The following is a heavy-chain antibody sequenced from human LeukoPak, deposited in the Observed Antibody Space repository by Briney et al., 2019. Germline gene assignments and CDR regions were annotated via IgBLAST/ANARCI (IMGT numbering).Heavy chain of an antibody. V-gene: IGHV4-30-2*01. CDR3: ASNYYGSGSYYSLDY. J-gene: IGHJ4*02. Sequence: SQTLSLTCAVSGGPISSGGYSWSWIRQPPGKGLEWIGYIYHSGSTYYNPSLKSRVTISVDRSKNQFSLKLSSVTAADTAVYYCASNYYGSGSYYSLDYWGQGTLVTVSS. CDR1: GGPISSGGYS. D-gene: IGHD3-10*01. CDR2: IYHSGST.